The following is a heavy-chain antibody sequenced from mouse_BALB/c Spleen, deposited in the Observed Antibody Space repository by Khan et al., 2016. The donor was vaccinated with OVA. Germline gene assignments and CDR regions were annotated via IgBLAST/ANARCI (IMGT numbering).Heavy chain of an antibody. D-gene: IGHD3-2*02. J-gene: IGHJ2*01. Sequence: QMQLEESGAELVRPGASVKLSCKTSGYIFINYWIHWVKQRSGQGLEWIARIYPGTDNSYYNEKLKDRATLTADKSSSTVYMQLSSLKSEDSAVYFCAREEALYYFDYWGQGTTRTVSS. CDR3: AREEALYYFDY. V-gene: IGHV1-76*01. CDR1: GYIFINYW. CDR2: IYPGTDNS.